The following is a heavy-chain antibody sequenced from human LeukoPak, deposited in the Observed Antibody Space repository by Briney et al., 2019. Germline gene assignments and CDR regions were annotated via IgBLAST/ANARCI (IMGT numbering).Heavy chain of an antibody. V-gene: IGHV3-74*01. CDR1: GFTFSSYW. J-gene: IGHJ4*02. CDR2: INSDGSST. Sequence: GGSLRLSCGASGFTFSSYWMHWVRQAPGKGLVWVSRINSDGSSTSYADSVKGRFTISRDNAKNTLYLQMNSLRAEDTAVYYCASIPPDSATADYWGQGTLVTVSS. CDR3: ASIPPDSATADY. D-gene: IGHD1-26*01.